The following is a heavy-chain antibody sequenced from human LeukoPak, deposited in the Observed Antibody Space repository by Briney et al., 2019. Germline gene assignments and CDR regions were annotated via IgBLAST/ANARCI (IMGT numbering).Heavy chain of an antibody. CDR3: ANYIGGKNMVRGVIITPFNY. CDR2: MNPNSGNT. J-gene: IGHJ4*02. D-gene: IGHD3-10*01. Sequence: ASVKVSCKASGYTFTTYDITWVRQATGQGLEWMGWMNPNSGNTAYAQKFQGRVTITRNTSISTAYMELSSLRSEDTAVYYCANYIGGKNMVRGVIITPFNYWGQGTLVTVSS. V-gene: IGHV1-8*03. CDR1: GYTFTTYD.